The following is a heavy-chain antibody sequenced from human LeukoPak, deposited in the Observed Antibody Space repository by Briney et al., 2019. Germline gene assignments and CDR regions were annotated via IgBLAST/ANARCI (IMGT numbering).Heavy chain of an antibody. J-gene: IGHJ4*02. V-gene: IGHV4-59*08. CDR1: GFTFSGSA. CDR3: ARLNVNTAMATDY. D-gene: IGHD5-18*01. Sequence: GSLRLSCAASGFTFSGSAIHWIRQPPGKGLEWIGYISNSGSTNYNPSLKSRVTISVDTSKNKFSLKLSSVTAADTAVYYCARLNVNTAMATDYWGQGTLVTVSS. CDR2: ISNSGST.